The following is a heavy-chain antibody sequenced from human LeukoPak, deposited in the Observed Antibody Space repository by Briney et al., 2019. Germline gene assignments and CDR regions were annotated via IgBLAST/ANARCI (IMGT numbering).Heavy chain of an antibody. D-gene: IGHD3-3*01. Sequence: ASVKVSCKASGGTFSSYAISWVRQAPGQGLEWVGGIIPIFGTANYAQKFQGRVTITTDESTSTAYMELSSLRSEDTAVYYCAKIAGFWSGYNWFDPWGQGTLVTVSS. CDR3: AKIAGFWSGYNWFDP. J-gene: IGHJ5*02. CDR1: GGTFSSYA. CDR2: IIPIFGTA. V-gene: IGHV1-69*05.